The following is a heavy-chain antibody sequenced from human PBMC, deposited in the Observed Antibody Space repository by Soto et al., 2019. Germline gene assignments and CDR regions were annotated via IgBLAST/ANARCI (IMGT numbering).Heavy chain of an antibody. J-gene: IGHJ5*02. CDR2: IHYSGST. CDR3: ARESAGSHKNNWFDP. V-gene: IGHV4-59*01. D-gene: IGHD3-10*01. Sequence: QVQLQESGPGLVKPSETLSLTCTVSGGSISTYYWSWVRQPPGKGLEWIGYIHYSGSTYFNPSLTSRVTMSLDMSSNQLSLHLKSVTAADTAVYYCARESAGSHKNNWFDPWGQGTLVTVSS. CDR1: GGSISTYY.